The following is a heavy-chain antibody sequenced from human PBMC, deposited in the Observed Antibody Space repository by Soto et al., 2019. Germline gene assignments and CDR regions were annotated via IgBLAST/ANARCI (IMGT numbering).Heavy chain of an antibody. CDR1: GFAFSTFA. CDR2: ISVSGNNA. Sequence: XESLRLSCAASGFAFSTFAMTWVRQAPGKGLEWVAAISVSGNNAYYADSVKGRFTISRDNSQNSVFLQMSSLRADDTAVYYCARDQLRPGILYSLGVLLPEYGLWGQGTLVTVSS. D-gene: IGHD3-22*01. CDR3: ARDQLRPGILYSLGVLLPEYGL. J-gene: IGHJ4*02. V-gene: IGHV3-23*01.